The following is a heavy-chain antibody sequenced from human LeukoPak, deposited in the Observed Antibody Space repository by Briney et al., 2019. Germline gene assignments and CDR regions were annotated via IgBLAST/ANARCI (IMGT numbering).Heavy chain of an antibody. J-gene: IGHJ3*02. CDR2: IYYSGST. D-gene: IGHD5-18*01. Sequence: SETLSLTCTVSGGSISSHYWSWIRQPPGKGLEWIGYIYYSGSTNYNPSLKSRVTISLDTSKTQFSLKLSSVTAADTAVYYCARSGYSYRADAFDIWGQGTMVTVSS. CDR1: GGSISSHY. CDR3: ARSGYSYRADAFDI. V-gene: IGHV4-59*11.